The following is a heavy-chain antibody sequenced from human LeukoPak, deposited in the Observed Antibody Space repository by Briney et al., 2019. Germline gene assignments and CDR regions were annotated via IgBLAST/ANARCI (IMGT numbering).Heavy chain of an antibody. V-gene: IGHV3-21*01. CDR2: ITSSGYI. Sequence: GGSLRLSCAASGFTFSSYTMTWVRQAPGKGLEWVSSITSSGYIYYADSVKGRFTMSRDNAKNSLDLQMNSLRAEDTAVYYCASKLASYWGQGTLVTVSS. J-gene: IGHJ4*02. CDR3: ASKLASY. D-gene: IGHD4-23*01. CDR1: GFTFSSYT.